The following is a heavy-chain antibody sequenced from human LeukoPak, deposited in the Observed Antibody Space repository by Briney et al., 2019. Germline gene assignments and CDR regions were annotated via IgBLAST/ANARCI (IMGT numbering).Heavy chain of an antibody. CDR2: ISADNEDT. D-gene: IGHD1-26*01. V-gene: IGHV1-18*01. CDR1: GYSFSTYG. Sequence: ASVKVSCKASGYSFSTYGISWVRQAPGQGLEWMGWISADNEDTQYALRFQGRVRMSADTSTTTAYMHLWGLTSDDTAVYYCARDRMAVGATDFDYWGQGTQVTVSS. CDR3: ARDRMAVGATDFDY. J-gene: IGHJ4*02.